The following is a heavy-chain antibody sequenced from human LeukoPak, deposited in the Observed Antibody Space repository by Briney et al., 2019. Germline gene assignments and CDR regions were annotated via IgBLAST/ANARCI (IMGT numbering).Heavy chain of an antibody. J-gene: IGHJ4*02. V-gene: IGHV3-7*04. CDR3: ARDGGWYRDY. CDR1: GFTFSNYW. Sequence: PGGSLRLSCEGSGFTFSNYWMTWVRQAPGKGLEWVANIRQDGGDKNYIDFVKGRFTISRDNAKNSLFLQMDSLRAEDTAVYYCARDGGWYRDYWGQGSLVTVSS. D-gene: IGHD6-19*01. CDR2: IRQDGGDK.